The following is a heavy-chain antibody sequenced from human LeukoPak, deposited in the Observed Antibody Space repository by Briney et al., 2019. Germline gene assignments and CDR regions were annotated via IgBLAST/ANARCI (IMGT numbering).Heavy chain of an antibody. CDR2: IYSGGST. Sequence: GGSLRLSCAASGFTVSSNYMSWVRQAPGKGLEWVSVIYSGGSTYYADSVKGRFTISRDNSKNTLYLQMNSLRAEDTAVYYCAKETRSFEDVIDYWGQGTLVTVSS. V-gene: IGHV3-66*02. CDR3: AKETRSFEDVIDY. J-gene: IGHJ4*02. CDR1: GFTVSSNY. D-gene: IGHD3-10*01.